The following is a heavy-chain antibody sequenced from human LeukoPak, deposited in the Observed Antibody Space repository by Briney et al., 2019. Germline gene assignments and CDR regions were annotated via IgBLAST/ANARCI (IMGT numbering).Heavy chain of an antibody. J-gene: IGHJ4*02. D-gene: IGHD3-22*01. V-gene: IGHV3-72*01. CDR3: AGLDTTGYYFVAY. CDR1: GLTFSDHY. Sequence: PGGSLRLSCAASGLTFSDHYMDWVRQAPGKGLEWVGRIRNKANSYPTEYAASVKGRFTISRDDSKNSLYLQMNSLKTEDTAVYYCAGLDTTGYYFVAYWGQGTLVTVSS. CDR2: IRNKANSYPT.